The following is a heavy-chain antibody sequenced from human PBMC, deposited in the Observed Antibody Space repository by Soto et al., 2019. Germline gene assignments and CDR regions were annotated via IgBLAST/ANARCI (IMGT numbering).Heavy chain of an antibody. D-gene: IGHD3-10*01. V-gene: IGHV3-7*03. CDR3: SRVRPGNYRPY. CDR1: GFSFSTFW. CDR2: IKEAGSEK. Sequence: PGGSLRLSGVASGFSFSTFWMDWVRQAPGKGLEWVAKIKEAGSEKYYAASVKGRFIISRDNARNSVYLQMNSLRAEDTAVYYCSRVRPGNYRPYWGQRTSLTASS. J-gene: IGHJ1*01.